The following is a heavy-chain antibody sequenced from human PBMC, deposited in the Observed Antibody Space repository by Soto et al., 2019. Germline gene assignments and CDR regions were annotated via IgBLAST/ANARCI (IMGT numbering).Heavy chain of an antibody. CDR1: GFTFSNYA. D-gene: IGHD6-19*01. CDR3: AKGKSSGWYYFDY. Sequence: PGGSLRLSCAAYGFTFSNYAISGVRQAPGKGLEWVSGISASGRDTYYADSVKDRFTISRDNSKNTVFLQLNSLRADDTAIYYCAKGKSSGWYYFDYWGQGTPVTVSS. V-gene: IGHV3-23*01. CDR2: ISASGRDT. J-gene: IGHJ4*02.